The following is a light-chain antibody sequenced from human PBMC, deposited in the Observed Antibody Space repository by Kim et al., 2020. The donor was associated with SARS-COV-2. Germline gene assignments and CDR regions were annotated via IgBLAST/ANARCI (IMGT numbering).Light chain of an antibody. Sequence: QPVLTQPPSASGTPGQRVTISCSGSSSNVGSKSVNWYRQLPGTAPKLLIWSNNQRPSGVPDRFSGSKSGTSASLAISGLQSEDEADYYCAVWDDSLNGQLFGGGTKLTVL. V-gene: IGLV1-44*01. CDR2: SNN. CDR3: AVWDDSLNGQL. J-gene: IGLJ2*01. CDR1: SSNVGSKS.